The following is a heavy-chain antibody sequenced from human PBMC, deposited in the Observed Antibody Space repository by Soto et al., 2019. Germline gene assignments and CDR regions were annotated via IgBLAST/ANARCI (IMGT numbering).Heavy chain of an antibody. CDR3: ARGRDSALYYFDY. CDR1: GFTFSNYD. Sequence: LRLSCAASGFTFSNYDMHWVRQTTGKGLEWVSVFGTAGETYYAGSVKGRFTISRENAKNSLYLQMNSLRVEDTAVYYCARGRDSALYYFDYWGQGTLVTVSS. V-gene: IGHV3-13*01. D-gene: IGHD2-21*01. CDR2: FGTAGET. J-gene: IGHJ4*02.